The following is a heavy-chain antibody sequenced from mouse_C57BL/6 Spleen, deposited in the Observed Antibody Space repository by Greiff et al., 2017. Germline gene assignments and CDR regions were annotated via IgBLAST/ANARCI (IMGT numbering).Heavy chain of an antibody. CDR3: ASGPGSGYFDY. V-gene: IGHV5-17*01. Sequence: EVKLMESGGGLVKPGGSLKLSCAASGFTFSDYGMHWVRQAPEKGLEWVAYISSGSSTIYYADTVKGRFTISRDNAKNTLFLQMTSLRSDDTAMYYCASGPGSGYFDYWGKGTTLTVAS. CDR2: ISSGSSTI. J-gene: IGHJ2*01. CDR1: GFTFSDYG. D-gene: IGHD3-1*01.